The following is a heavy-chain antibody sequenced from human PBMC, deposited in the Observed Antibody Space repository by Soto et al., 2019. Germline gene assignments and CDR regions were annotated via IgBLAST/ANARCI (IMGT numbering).Heavy chain of an antibody. V-gene: IGHV1-69*01. J-gene: IGHJ6*02. CDR3: ARAHNWNYESGYYGMDV. CDR1: VGTFSSYA. D-gene: IGHD1-7*01. Sequence: QVQLVQSGAEVKKPGSSVKVSCKASVGTFSSYAISWVRQAPGQGLEWMGGIIPIFGTANYAQKFQGRVTITADESTSPAYMELSSLRSEDTAVYYCARAHNWNYESGYYGMDVWGQGTTVTVSS. CDR2: IIPIFGTA.